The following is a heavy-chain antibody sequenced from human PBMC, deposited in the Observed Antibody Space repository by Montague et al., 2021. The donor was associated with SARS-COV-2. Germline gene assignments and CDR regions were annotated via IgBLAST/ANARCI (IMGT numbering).Heavy chain of an antibody. D-gene: IGHD5-18*01. CDR2: INHSGSA. CDR3: ARGGGYSYGALDY. CDR1: GGSFSGYY. V-gene: IGHV4-34*01. Sequence: SETLSLTRVVYGGSFSGYYWSWIRQPPGKGLEWIGEINHSGSANYNPSLKSQVTISVDTSKKQFSLRLNSVTAADTAVYYCARGGGYSYGALDYWGQGTLVTVSS. J-gene: IGHJ4*02.